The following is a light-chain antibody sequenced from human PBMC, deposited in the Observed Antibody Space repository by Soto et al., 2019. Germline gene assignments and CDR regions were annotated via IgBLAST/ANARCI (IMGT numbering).Light chain of an antibody. Sequence: EIVLTQSPATLSLSPGERATLSCRASQSVSSSFAWYQQKPGQAPRLLIYDASNRATGIPARFSGSGSVTDFTLTISSLEPEDCAVYYCQQRSNWPRTFGQGTKLEIK. CDR3: QQRSNWPRT. J-gene: IGKJ2*01. CDR2: DAS. CDR1: QSVSSS. V-gene: IGKV3-11*01.